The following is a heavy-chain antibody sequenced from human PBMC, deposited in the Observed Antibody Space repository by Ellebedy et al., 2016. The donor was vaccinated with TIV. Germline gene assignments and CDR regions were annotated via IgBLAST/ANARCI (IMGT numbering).Heavy chain of an antibody. CDR2: IKQDGSEQ. CDR1: GFSFSSYW. Sequence: GESLKISCSASGFSFSSYWMSWVRQAPGKGLEWVANIKQDGSEQYYVDSVKGRFTISRDNATNSLYLQMNSLRAEDTDVYYWAMGGGPHFDWLLAWGQGTLVTVSS. J-gene: IGHJ5*02. V-gene: IGHV3-7*01. CDR3: AMGGGPHFDWLLA. D-gene: IGHD3-9*01.